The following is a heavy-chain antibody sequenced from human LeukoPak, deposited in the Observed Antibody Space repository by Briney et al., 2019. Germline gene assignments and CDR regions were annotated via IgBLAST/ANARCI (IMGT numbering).Heavy chain of an antibody. CDR3: ARAAADQNGSYYFDY. CDR1: GDSISSGDHY. Sequence: SETLSLTCTVSGDSISSGDHYWSWIRQPPGKGLEWIGYIHYSGSTYYNPSLNSLVIISVDMSKNQFSLSLSSLTAADSAVYYCARAAADQNGSYYFDYWGQGTLVTVSS. J-gene: IGHJ4*02. CDR2: IHYSGST. D-gene: IGHD3-10*01. V-gene: IGHV4-30-4*01.